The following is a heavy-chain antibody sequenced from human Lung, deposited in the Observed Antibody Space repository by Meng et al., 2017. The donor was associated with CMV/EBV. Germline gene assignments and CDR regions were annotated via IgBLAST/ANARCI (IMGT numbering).Heavy chain of an antibody. D-gene: IGHD4-23*01. V-gene: IGHV6-1*01. CDR1: GDIDSSNSAP. Sequence: QVPLQQAGPGLVKPPQTLSLTCAISGDIDSSNSAPWHWIRQSPSRGLEWLGRTYYRSKWYHEYAVSVKSRITISPDTPKNQFSLQLNSMTPEDTAVYYCARGINGGCGDWGQGTLVTVSS. CDR2: TYYRSKWYH. J-gene: IGHJ4*02. CDR3: ARGINGGCGD.